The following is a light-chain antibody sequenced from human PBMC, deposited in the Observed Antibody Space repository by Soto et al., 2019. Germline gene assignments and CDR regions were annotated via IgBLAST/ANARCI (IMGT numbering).Light chain of an antibody. CDR2: GAS. CDR1: QSVNSRF. J-gene: IGKJ1*01. CDR3: QQYGSALTWT. V-gene: IGKV3-20*01. Sequence: TVLTQSPGTLPLSPGERAILSCRASQSVNSRFLAWYQQKPGQAPRLLIYGASNRATGIPDRFSGSGSGTDFSLTISRLEPEDFAVYYCQQYGSALTWTFGQGTKVDIK.